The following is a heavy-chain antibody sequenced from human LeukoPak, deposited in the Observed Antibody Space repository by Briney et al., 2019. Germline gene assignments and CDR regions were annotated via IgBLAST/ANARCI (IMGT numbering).Heavy chain of an antibody. CDR2: ISGSGGST. CDR1: GFTFSSYA. V-gene: IGHV3-23*01. D-gene: IGHD6-19*01. Sequence: GGSLILSCAAPGFTFSSYAMSWVRQAPGKGLGLVSAISGSGGSTYYADSVKGRLPISRHNSKHTLYLQMNSLRAEDTAVYYCAKDPIAVAGTDYWGQGTLVTVSS. J-gene: IGHJ4*02. CDR3: AKDPIAVAGTDY.